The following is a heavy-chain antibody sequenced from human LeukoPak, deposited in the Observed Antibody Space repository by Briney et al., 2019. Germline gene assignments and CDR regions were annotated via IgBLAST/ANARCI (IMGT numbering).Heavy chain of an antibody. CDR2: ISGGGGNT. D-gene: IGHD2-8*01. Sequence: QAGGSLRLSSAASGFTFSSYAMTWVRQAPGKGLEWVSGISGGGGNTYYADSVKGRFTISRDNSKNTLYLQMNTLRAEDAAVYYCAKDLQLIMLGYFDYWGQGTLVTVSS. CDR3: AKDLQLIMLGYFDY. CDR1: GFTFSSYA. V-gene: IGHV3-23*01. J-gene: IGHJ4*02.